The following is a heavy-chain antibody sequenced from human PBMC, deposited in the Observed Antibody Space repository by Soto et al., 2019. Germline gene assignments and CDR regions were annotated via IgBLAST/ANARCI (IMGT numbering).Heavy chain of an antibody. CDR1: GFSFSSFA. D-gene: IGHD2-21*01. CDR2: IRGTAT. J-gene: IGHJ5*02. Sequence: EVQLLESGGTLVQPGESLRLSCEVSGFSFSSFAMNWVRQAPGEGLEWVSSIRGTATSYADSVKVRFTISRDNSKNTVYLQMNTLRGEDMDVYYCGKCAVFMPTSGGWCNWFDPCGQGVLVLVYS. CDR3: GKCAVFMPTSGGWCNWFDP. V-gene: IGHV3-23*01.